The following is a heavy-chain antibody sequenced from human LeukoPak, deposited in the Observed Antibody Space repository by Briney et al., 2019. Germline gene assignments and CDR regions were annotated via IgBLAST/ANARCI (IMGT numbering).Heavy chain of an antibody. CDR1: GYTFTGYY. D-gene: IGHD5-12*01. CDR2: INPNSGGT. J-gene: IGHJ4*02. CDR3: ARDSIGYSGYDYVRCFDY. Sequence: VASVKVTCKASGYTFTGYYMHWVRQAPGQGLEWMGWINPNSGGTNYAQRFQGRVTMTRDTSISTAYMELSRLRSDDTAVYYCARDSIGYSGYDYVRCFDYWGQGTLVTVSS. V-gene: IGHV1-2*02.